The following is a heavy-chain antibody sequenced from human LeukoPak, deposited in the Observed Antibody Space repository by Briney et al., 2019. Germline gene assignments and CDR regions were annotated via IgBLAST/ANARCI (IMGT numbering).Heavy chain of an antibody. D-gene: IGHD6-19*01. CDR2: IKQDGSEK. Sequence: GGSLRLSCAASGFTFSSYLMSWVRQAPGKGLEWVANIKQDGSEKYYVDSVKGRFTISRDNAKNSLYLQMNSLRAEDTAVYYCARVVAGNWFDPWGQGTLVTVSS. V-gene: IGHV3-7*01. CDR3: ARVVAGNWFDP. J-gene: IGHJ5*02. CDR1: GFTFSSYL.